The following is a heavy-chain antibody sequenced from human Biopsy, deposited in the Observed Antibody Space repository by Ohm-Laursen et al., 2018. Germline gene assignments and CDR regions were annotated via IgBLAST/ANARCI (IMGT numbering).Heavy chain of an antibody. Sequence: GSLRLSCAASGFTVSRNYMSWVRQAPGKGLEWVSSISASGNHIYYTDSVKGRFTVSRDNGKNSVYLQMNSLRVEDTAVYYCARDGEAKYCKHGVCPSDFWGQGTLVAVSS. V-gene: IGHV3-21*01. CDR2: ISASGNHI. J-gene: IGHJ4*02. CDR1: GFTVSRNY. CDR3: ARDGEAKYCKHGVCPSDF. D-gene: IGHD2-8*01.